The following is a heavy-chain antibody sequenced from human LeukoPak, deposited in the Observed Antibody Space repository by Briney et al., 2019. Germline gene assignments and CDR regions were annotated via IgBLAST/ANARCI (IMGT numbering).Heavy chain of an antibody. CDR3: ARAKGYDDRYYFDY. Sequence: PSETLSLTCAVYGGSFSGYYWSWIRQPPGKGLEWIGEINHSGSTNYNPSLKSRVTISVDTSKNQFSLKLSSVTAADTAVYYCARAKGYDDRYYFDYWGQGTLVAVSS. CDR1: GGSFSGYY. D-gene: IGHD3-3*01. J-gene: IGHJ4*02. V-gene: IGHV4-34*01. CDR2: INHSGST.